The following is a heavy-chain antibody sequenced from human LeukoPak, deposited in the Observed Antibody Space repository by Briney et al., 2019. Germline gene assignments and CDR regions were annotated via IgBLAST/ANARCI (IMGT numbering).Heavy chain of an antibody. CDR1: GIPFGDYY. V-gene: IGHV3-11*03. CDR2: ISSSSSYR. D-gene: IGHD6-13*01. CDR3: AAGTAADY. J-gene: IGHJ4*02. Sequence: KPGGSLRLSCVVSGIPFGDYYMNWIRRAPGKGLEWISYISSSSSYRDYAASVKGRFTISRDNAKNVQYLQMNSLRVEDTAVYYCAAGTAADYWGLGTLVAVSS.